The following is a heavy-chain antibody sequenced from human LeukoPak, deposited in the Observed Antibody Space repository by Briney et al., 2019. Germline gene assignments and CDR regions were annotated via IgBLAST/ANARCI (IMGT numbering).Heavy chain of an antibody. J-gene: IGHJ3*02. Sequence: GGSLRLSCAASGFTFSAFWMHWVRQTPGKGLVWVSRINPAGSSTYYADSVKGRFTISRDNAKNTLYLQMNSLRDEDTAVYYCARAIGGTYGAFEIWGQGTMVTVSS. D-gene: IGHD1-26*01. CDR1: GFTFSAFW. CDR2: INPAGSST. CDR3: ARAIGGTYGAFEI. V-gene: IGHV3-74*01.